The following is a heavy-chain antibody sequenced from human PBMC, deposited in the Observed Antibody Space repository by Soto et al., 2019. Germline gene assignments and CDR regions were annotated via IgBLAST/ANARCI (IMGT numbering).Heavy chain of an antibody. CDR2: IYYSGST. V-gene: IGHV4-59*01. CDR3: ARGSANDRSFGFDS. Sequence: ASETLSLTCTVSGGSISSYYWSWIRQPPGKGLEWIGYIYYSGSTNYNPSLKSRVTISVDTSKNQFSLKLSSASAADTAVYYCARGSANDRSFGFDSWGQGSLVTVSS. CDR1: GGSISSYY. D-gene: IGHD3-10*01. J-gene: IGHJ4*02.